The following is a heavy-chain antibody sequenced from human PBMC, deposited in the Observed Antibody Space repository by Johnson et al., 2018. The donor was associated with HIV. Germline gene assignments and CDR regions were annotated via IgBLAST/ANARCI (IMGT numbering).Heavy chain of an antibody. Sequence: HVQLVESGGGVVQPGGSLRLSCAASGFTFSSYGMHWVRQAPGKGLEWVAFIRYDGSNKYYADSVKGRFTISRDNSKNTLYLQMNSLRVEDTAIYYCAGRSSAWYEDAFDIWGQGTMVTVSS. D-gene: IGHD6-19*01. CDR2: IRYDGSNK. J-gene: IGHJ3*02. CDR1: GFTFSSYG. V-gene: IGHV3-30*02. CDR3: AGRSSAWYEDAFDI.